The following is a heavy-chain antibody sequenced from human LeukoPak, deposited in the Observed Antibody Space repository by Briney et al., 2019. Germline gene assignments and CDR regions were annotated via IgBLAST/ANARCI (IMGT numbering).Heavy chain of an antibody. Sequence: QPGGSLRLSCAASGFTFSSYAMHWVRQAPGKGLEWVAVISYDGSNKYYADSVKGRFTISRDNAKNTLYLQMNSLRAEDTAVYYCARGAIVGANFDYWGQGTLVTVSS. CDR2: ISYDGSNK. J-gene: IGHJ4*02. CDR1: GFTFSSYA. CDR3: ARGAIVGANFDY. D-gene: IGHD1-26*01. V-gene: IGHV3-30-3*01.